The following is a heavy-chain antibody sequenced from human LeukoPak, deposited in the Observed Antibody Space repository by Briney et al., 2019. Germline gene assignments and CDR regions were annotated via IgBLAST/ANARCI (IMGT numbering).Heavy chain of an antibody. V-gene: IGHV1-18*01. J-gene: IGHJ4*02. CDR2: ISAYNGNT. D-gene: IGHD6-19*01. CDR3: ARDEKQWLAEENFDY. Sequence: GVAVKVSCKASGYTFTSYGISLVRQAPGQGLEWMGWISAYNGNTNYAQKLHGRDTMTTDTSTSTAYMELRRLRSDDTAVYYCARDEKQWLAEENFDYWGQGALGSPS. CDR1: GYTFTSYG.